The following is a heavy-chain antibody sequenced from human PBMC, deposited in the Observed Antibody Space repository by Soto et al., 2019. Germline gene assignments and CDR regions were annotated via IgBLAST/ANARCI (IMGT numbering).Heavy chain of an antibody. Sequence: PGESLKISCQVSGYTFTTYWISWVRQMPGKGLEWMGRMDPSDSYTNYSPSFQGHVIISADKSITTAYLQWSSLKASDTAMYYCARQDDRSGYYSFFDHWGQGTLVTVSS. CDR1: GYTFTTYW. CDR3: ARQDDRSGYYSFFDH. V-gene: IGHV5-10-1*01. D-gene: IGHD3-22*01. CDR2: MDPSDSYT. J-gene: IGHJ4*02.